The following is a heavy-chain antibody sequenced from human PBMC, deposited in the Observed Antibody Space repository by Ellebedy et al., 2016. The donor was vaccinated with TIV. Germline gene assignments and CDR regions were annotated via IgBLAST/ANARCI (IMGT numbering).Heavy chain of an antibody. V-gene: IGHV3-73*01. CDR3: TRLDSSGRTTSDY. J-gene: IGHJ4*02. CDR2: IRSKANSYAT. Sequence: GGSLRLXXAASGFTFSGSAMHWVRQASGKGLEWVGRIRSKANSYATAYAASVKGRFTISRDDSKNTAYLQMNSLKTEDTAVYYCTRLDSSGRTTSDYWGQGTLVTVSS. D-gene: IGHD6-19*01. CDR1: GFTFSGSA.